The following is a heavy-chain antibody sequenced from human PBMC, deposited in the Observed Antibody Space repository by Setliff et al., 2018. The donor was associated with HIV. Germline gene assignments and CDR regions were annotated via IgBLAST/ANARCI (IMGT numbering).Heavy chain of an antibody. D-gene: IGHD3-10*01. Sequence: ASVKVSCKASGYTSTSHYIHWVRQAPGQGLEWMGWINVNNDATNYAQKFQGRVSMTRDTSISTAYMELRSLTSDDTAVYYCARDAGIPMVRGRWPLDYWGQGTLVTVSS. J-gene: IGHJ4*02. CDR3: ARDAGIPMVRGRWPLDY. CDR2: INVNNDAT. CDR1: GYTSTSHY. V-gene: IGHV1-2*02.